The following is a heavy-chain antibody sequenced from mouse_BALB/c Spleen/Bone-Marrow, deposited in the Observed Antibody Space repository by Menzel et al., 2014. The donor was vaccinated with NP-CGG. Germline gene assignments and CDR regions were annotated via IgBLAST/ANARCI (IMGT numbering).Heavy chain of an antibody. Sequence: VQLQQSGPELVKPGASVKMSCKASGNTFTDYVITWVKRSSGQGLEWIGEIYLGSGSTYYNEKFKGKATLTADKSSNTAYMQLSRLTSEDSGVYFRARRKTGRGYALDYWGQGTSVTVSS. J-gene: IGHJ4*01. CDR1: GNTFTDYV. D-gene: IGHD3-3*01. V-gene: IGHV1-77*01. CDR3: ARRKTGRGYALDY. CDR2: IYLGSGST.